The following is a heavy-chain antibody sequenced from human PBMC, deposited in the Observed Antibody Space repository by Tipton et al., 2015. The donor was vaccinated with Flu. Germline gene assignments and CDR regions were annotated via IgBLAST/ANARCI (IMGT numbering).Heavy chain of an antibody. V-gene: IGHV4-4*07. CDR1: GGSISSYY. J-gene: IGHJ3*02. Sequence: TLSLTCTVSGGSISSYYWSWIRQPAGKGLEWIGRIYTSGSTNYNPSLKSRVTMSVDTSKNQFSRKLSSVTAADTAVYYCASATVTRANAFDIWGQGTRVAVSS. CDR2: IYTSGST. D-gene: IGHD4-17*01. CDR3: ASATVTRANAFDI.